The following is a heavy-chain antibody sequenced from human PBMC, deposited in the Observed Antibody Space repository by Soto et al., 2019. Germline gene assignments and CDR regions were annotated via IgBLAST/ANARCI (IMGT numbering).Heavy chain of an antibody. V-gene: IGHV4-34*01. CDR1: GGSFSGYY. CDR3: ARAPGGYYYYYGMDV. D-gene: IGHD3-10*01. CDR2: INHSGST. Sequence: KASETLSLTCAVYGGSFSGYYWSWIRQPPGKGLEWIGEINHSGSTNYNPSLKSRVTISVDTSKNQFSLKLSFVTAADTAVYYCARAPGGYYYYYGMDVWGQGTTVTVSS. J-gene: IGHJ6*02.